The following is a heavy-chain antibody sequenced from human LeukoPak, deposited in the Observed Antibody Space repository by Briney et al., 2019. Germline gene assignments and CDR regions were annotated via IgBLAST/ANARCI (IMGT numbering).Heavy chain of an antibody. CDR2: ISGSGGYT. CDR3: AKNWGATIYYAFDI. V-gene: IGHV3-23*01. Sequence: GGSLRLSCAASGFTFSSYGMHWVRQAPGKGLEWVSAISGSGGYTYYADSVKGRFTISRDNSKNTLYPQMNSLRAEDTAVYYCAKNWGATIYYAFDIWGQGTMVTVSS. D-gene: IGHD5-12*01. J-gene: IGHJ3*02. CDR1: GFTFSSYG.